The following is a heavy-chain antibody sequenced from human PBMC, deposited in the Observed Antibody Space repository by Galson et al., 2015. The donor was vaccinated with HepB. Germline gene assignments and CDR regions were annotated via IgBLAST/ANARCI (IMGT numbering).Heavy chain of an antibody. Sequence: SLRLSCAASDFTFRNYAMHWVRQALGKGLEWVAIIWFDGSNKFYADTVKGRFTISRDNSKNTLYLQLNSLRAEDTAVYYCARGQQSPNGAFDIWGPGTLVTVSS. J-gene: IGHJ3*02. CDR1: DFTFRNYA. D-gene: IGHD6-13*01. CDR2: IWFDGSNK. CDR3: ARGQQSPNGAFDI. V-gene: IGHV3-33*01.